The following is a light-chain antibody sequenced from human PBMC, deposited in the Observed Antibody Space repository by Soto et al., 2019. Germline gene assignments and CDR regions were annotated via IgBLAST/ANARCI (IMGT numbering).Light chain of an antibody. CDR2: ATS. Sequence: DIHITPSPATLPASVGDRLTITCRSSQAISNYVSWYQQEPRKAPKLLIYATSTLQSGVPSRFSASGSGANFTLTISSLQPEDFATYYCQQADRFPLTFGQGTRLEIK. CDR1: QAISNY. V-gene: IGKV1-12*01. J-gene: IGKJ5*01. CDR3: QQADRFPLT.